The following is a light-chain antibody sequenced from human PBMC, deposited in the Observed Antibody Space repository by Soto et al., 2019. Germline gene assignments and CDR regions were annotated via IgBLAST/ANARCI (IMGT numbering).Light chain of an antibody. J-gene: IGLJ2*01. CDR1: NSDVGAYNF. CDR3: SSYAGSNNLI. V-gene: IGLV2-8*01. CDR2: EVS. Sequence: QSALTQPPSASGSPGQSVTISCTGTNSDVGAYNFVSWYQQHPGKAPKLTIYEVSKRPSGVVDRFSGSKSGSTASLTVSGLQAEDEADYYCSSYAGSNNLIFGGGTKLTVL.